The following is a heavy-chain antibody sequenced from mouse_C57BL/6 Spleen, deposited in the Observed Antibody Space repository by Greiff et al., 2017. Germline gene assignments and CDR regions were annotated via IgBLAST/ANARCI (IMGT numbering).Heavy chain of an antibody. D-gene: IGHD1-1*01. Sequence: QVQLQQPGAELVKPGASVKMSCKASGYTFTSYWITWVKQRPGQGLEWIGDIYPGSGSTNYNEKFKSKATLTVDTSSSTAYMQLSSLTSEDSAVYYCARRLYYGSTFAYWGQGTLVTVSA. CDR1: GYTFTSYW. CDR2: IYPGSGST. V-gene: IGHV1-55*01. CDR3: ARRLYYGSTFAY. J-gene: IGHJ3*01.